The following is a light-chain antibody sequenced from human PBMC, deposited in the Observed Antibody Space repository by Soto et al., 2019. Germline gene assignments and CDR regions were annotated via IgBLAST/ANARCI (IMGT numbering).Light chain of an antibody. Sequence: EIVMTQSPDTLSVSPGDRAALSCRTSQSVSSDLAWYQQKPGQAPRLLIYGASTRATGIPARFSGSGSGTEFTLTISSLQSEDFAVYYCHHYSSWPPYTFCQGTKLEIK. CDR1: QSVSSD. CDR2: GAS. V-gene: IGKV3D-15*01. J-gene: IGKJ2*01. CDR3: HHYSSWPPYT.